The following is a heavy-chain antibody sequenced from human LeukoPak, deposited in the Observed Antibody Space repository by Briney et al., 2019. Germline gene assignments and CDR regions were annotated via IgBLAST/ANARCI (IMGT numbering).Heavy chain of an antibody. CDR1: GYTFTGYY. V-gene: IGHV1-2*02. CDR3: ARGVYVDTAMVRVIYYYYYMDV. D-gene: IGHD5-18*01. CDR2: INPNSGGT. Sequence: ASVTVSCKASGYTFTGYYMHWVRQAPGQGLEWMGWINPNSGGTNYAQKFQGRVTMTRDTSISTAYMELSRLRSDDTAVYYCARGVYVDTAMVRVIYYYYYMDVWGKGTTVTVSS. J-gene: IGHJ6*03.